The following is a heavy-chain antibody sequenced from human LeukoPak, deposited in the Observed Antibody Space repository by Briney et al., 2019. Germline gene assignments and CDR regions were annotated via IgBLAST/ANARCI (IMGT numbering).Heavy chain of an antibody. V-gene: IGHV1-8*01. J-gene: IGHJ4*02. Sequence: ASVKVSCKASGYPFISYDINWVRQATGQGLEWVGWMNPNSGNRGYAQRVQGRATMTRNTSISTAYMEVSSLRSEDTAMYFCARGRGYSNGWFEADDYWGQGTLVTVSS. CDR2: MNPNSGNR. D-gene: IGHD6-19*01. CDR1: GYPFISYD. CDR3: ARGRGYSNGWFEADDY.